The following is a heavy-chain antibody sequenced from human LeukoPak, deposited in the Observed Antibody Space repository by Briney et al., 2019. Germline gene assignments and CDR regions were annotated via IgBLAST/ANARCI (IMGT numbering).Heavy chain of an antibody. CDR3: ARDTSGYDYQY. D-gene: IGHD5-12*01. Sequence: PGGSLRLSCAASGFSFSSDAMHWVRQAPGKGLEWVAVISYDGSNKYYADSVKGRFTISRDNSKNTLYLQMNSLRAEDTAVYYCARDTSGYDYQYWGQGTLVTVSS. J-gene: IGHJ4*02. V-gene: IGHV3-30-3*01. CDR2: ISYDGSNK. CDR1: GFSFSSDA.